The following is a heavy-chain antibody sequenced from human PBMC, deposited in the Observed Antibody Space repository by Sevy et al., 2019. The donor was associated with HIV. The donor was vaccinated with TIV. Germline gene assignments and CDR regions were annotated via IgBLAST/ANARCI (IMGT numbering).Heavy chain of an antibody. CDR1: GIKFTSYT. Sequence: GGSLRLSCATSGIKFTSYTMTWVRQAPGKGPEWVSSIDSSGGKTYYADSVKGRFTISRDNSKNTLYLQKQDLTDEDTAVYYYVKTWFDPWGQGTLVTVSS. V-gene: IGHV3-23*01. J-gene: IGHJ5*02. CDR2: IDSSGGKT. CDR3: VKTWFDP.